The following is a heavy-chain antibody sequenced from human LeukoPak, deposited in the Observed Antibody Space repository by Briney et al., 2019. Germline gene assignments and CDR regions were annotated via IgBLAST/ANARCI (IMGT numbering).Heavy chain of an antibody. CDR2: IDYRGST. CDR1: GGSMNNYY. D-gene: IGHD6-13*01. J-gene: IGHJ5*02. CDR3: ARGVAAPGTGGLSWFDP. Sequence: SETLSLTCTVSGGSMNNYYWSWIRQPPGKGMEYIGSIDYRGSTKYNPSLKSRVTISVDTSKNQFSLKLSFVTAADTAVYYCARGVAAPGTGGLSWFDPWGQGTLVTVSS. V-gene: IGHV4-59*01.